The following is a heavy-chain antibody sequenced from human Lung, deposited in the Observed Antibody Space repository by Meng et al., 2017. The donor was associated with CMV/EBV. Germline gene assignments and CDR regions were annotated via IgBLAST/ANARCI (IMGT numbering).Heavy chain of an antibody. V-gene: IGHV4-4*02. D-gene: IGHD3-10*01. CDR1: GGSISSNNW. CDR3: ARVIYYGSGIFDY. J-gene: IGHJ4*02. Sequence: AVSGGSISSNNWWSWVRQPPGKGLEWVGKIYHSGSTNYNPSLKRRVTISVDKSKNQFSLKLSSVTAADTAMYYCARVIYYGSGIFDYWGQGTLVTVSS. CDR2: IYHSGST.